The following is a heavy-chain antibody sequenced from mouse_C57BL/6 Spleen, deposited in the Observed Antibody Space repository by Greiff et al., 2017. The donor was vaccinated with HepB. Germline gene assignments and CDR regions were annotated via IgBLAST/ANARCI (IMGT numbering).Heavy chain of an antibody. CDR1: GYTFTNYW. V-gene: IGHV1-63*01. CDR3: ARLDDGYYWFAY. D-gene: IGHD2-3*01. CDR2: IYPGGGYT. Sequence: VKVVESGAELVRPGTSVKMSCKASGYTFTNYWIGWAKQRPGHGLEWIGDIYPGGGYTNYNEKFKGKATLTADKSSSTAYMQFSSLTSEDSAIYYCARLDDGYYWFAYWGQGTLVTVSA. J-gene: IGHJ3*01.